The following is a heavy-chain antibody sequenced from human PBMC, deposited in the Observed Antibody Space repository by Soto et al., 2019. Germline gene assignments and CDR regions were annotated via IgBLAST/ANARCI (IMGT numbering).Heavy chain of an antibody. CDR3: VNNGHYCLEF. CDR1: GESVSSGDW. J-gene: IGHJ4*02. CDR2: IHHSGSS. Sequence: QVQLQESGPGLVKPSGTLSLTCGVSGESVSSGDWWSWVRQSPGKGLEWIGDIHHSGSSNYNPSRIILVPISLDSSKNQFSLELYSVSAPDTVVYYCVNNGHYCLEFWGQGILVNVSS. V-gene: IGHV4-4*02. D-gene: IGHD2-8*01.